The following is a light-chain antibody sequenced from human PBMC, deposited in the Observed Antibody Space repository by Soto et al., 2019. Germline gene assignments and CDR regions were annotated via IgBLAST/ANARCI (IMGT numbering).Light chain of an antibody. CDR1: QGIGNY. Sequence: DIQMTQSPSSLSASVGDRVTITCRASQGIGNYLSWYQQKPGKVPKLLIYTSSTLQSGVPSRFSGSGSGTDFTLTISSLQPEDVATYYCQKHNAAPLTLGGGTKVEIK. J-gene: IGKJ4*01. CDR3: QKHNAAPLT. CDR2: TSS. V-gene: IGKV1-27*01.